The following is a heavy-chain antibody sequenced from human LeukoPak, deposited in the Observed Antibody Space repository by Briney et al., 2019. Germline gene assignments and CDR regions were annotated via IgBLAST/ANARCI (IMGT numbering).Heavy chain of an antibody. J-gene: IGHJ4*02. CDR1: GYTFTSYY. Sequence: VASVKVSCKASGYTFTSYYMYWVRQAPGQGLEWMGIINPNRGSTSYAQKFQGRVTMTRDMSTSTVYMELSSLRSEDTAVYYCARAGGGSYHFDYWGQGTLVTVSS. CDR2: INPNRGST. D-gene: IGHD1-26*01. V-gene: IGHV1-46*01. CDR3: ARAGGGSYHFDY.